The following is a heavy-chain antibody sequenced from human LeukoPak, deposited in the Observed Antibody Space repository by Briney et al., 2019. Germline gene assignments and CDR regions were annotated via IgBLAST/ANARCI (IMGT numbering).Heavy chain of an antibody. CDR2: IYYSGRT. V-gene: IGHV4-39*01. D-gene: IGHD1-26*01. Sequence: SETLSLTCTVSGASISSSSYYWGWIRQPPGKGLEWIGNIYYSGRTYYNPSLKSRVTISVDTSENQFSLKLSSVTAADTAVYYCATYSVVGATPFDYWGQGTLVTVSS. J-gene: IGHJ4*02. CDR3: ATYSVVGATPFDY. CDR1: GASISSSSYY.